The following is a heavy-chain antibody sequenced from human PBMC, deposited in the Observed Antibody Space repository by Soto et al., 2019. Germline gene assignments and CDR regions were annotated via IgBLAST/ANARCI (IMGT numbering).Heavy chain of an antibody. D-gene: IGHD2-8*01. V-gene: IGHV4-31*03. CDR2: IYYSGST. J-gene: IGHJ4*02. CDR3: ARGPLRVDALSHHFDY. CDR1: GGSIISGGYY. Sequence: LSLTCTVSGGSIISGGYYWSFIRQHPGKGLEWIGYIYYSGSTYYNPSLKSRVTISVDTSKNQFSLKLSSVTAADTAVYYCARGPLRVDALSHHFDYWGQRTLVTVSS.